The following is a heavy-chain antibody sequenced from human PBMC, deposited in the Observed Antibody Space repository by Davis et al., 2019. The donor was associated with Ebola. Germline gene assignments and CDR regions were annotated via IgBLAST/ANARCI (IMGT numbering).Heavy chain of an antibody. CDR3: VRIPRDSGFDSHLGAYYYFRLDI. J-gene: IGHJ6*02. Sequence: PSETLSLTCAVSGDSITSINFYWGWVRQAPGKGLEWIGNIFSRGDTYYNPSLQSRAAISIGTSKDQFSLNLSSVTAADTGVYYCVRIPRDSGFDSHLGAYYYFRLDIWGQGTTVFVSS. CDR2: IFSRGDT. V-gene: IGHV4-39*01. CDR1: GDSITSINFY. D-gene: IGHD2/OR15-2a*01.